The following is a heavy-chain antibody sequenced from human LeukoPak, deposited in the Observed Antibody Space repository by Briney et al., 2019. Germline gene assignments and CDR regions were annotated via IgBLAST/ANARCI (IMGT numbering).Heavy chain of an antibody. CDR3: AKALYHILTGSYYFDY. V-gene: IGHV3-23*01. CDR1: GFTFSSYA. CDR2: ISGSGGST. Sequence: GGSLRLSCAASGFTFSSYAMSWVRQAPGKGLEWVSAISGSGGSTYYADSVKGRFTISRDNSKNTLYLQMNSLRAEDTAVYYCAKALYHILTGSYYFDYWGQGTLVTVFS. D-gene: IGHD3-9*01. J-gene: IGHJ4*02.